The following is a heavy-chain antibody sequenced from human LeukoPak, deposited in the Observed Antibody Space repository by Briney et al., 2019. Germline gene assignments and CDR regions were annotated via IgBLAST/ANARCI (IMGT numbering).Heavy chain of an antibody. J-gene: IGHJ4*02. Sequence: PGGSLRLSCAASGFTFSSYAMHWVRQAPGKGLEWVAVISYDGSNKYYADSVKGRFTISRDNSKNTLYLQMNSLRAEDTAVYYCARDHDYYDSSGYLDYWGQGALVTVSS. D-gene: IGHD3-22*01. CDR1: GFTFSSYA. CDR3: ARDHDYYDSSGYLDY. CDR2: ISYDGSNK. V-gene: IGHV3-30*04.